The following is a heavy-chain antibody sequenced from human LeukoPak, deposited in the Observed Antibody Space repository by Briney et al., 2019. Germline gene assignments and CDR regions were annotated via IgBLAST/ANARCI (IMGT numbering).Heavy chain of an antibody. CDR1: GGTFSSYA. V-gene: IGHV1-69*13. CDR3: ARMSEVTTPLYYYYYYMDV. CDR2: IIPIFGTA. Sequence: ASVKVSCKASGGTFSSYAISWVRQAPGQGLEWMGGIIPIFGTANYAQKFQGRVTITADESTSTAYMELSSLRSEDTAVYYCARMSEVTTPLYYYYYYMDVWGKGTTVTISS. J-gene: IGHJ6*03. D-gene: IGHD4-17*01.